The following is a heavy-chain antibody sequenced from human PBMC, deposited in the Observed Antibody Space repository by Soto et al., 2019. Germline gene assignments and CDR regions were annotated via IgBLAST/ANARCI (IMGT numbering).Heavy chain of an antibody. Sequence: GASVKVSCKASGYTFTGYYMHWVRQAPGQGLEWMGWINPNSGGTNYAQKFQGRVTMTRDTSISTAYMELSRLRSDDTAVYYCARSIGGYDPYYYYYGMDVWGQGTTVTVS. CDR1: GYTFTGYY. J-gene: IGHJ6*02. D-gene: IGHD5-12*01. CDR2: INPNSGGT. V-gene: IGHV1-2*02. CDR3: ARSIGGYDPYYYYYGMDV.